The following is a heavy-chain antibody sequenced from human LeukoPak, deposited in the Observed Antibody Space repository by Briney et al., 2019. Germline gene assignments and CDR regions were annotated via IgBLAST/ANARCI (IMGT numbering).Heavy chain of an antibody. CDR3: ARDLTGYSNFDY. CDR2: IRYDGSNK. D-gene: IGHD3-9*01. Sequence: GGSLRLSCAASGFTFSSYGMHWVRQAPGKGLEWVAFIRYDGSNKYYADSVKGRFTISRDNSKNTLYLQMNSLSAEDTAVYYCARDLTGYSNFDYWGPGTLVTVSS. J-gene: IGHJ4*02. CDR1: GFTFSSYG. V-gene: IGHV3-30*02.